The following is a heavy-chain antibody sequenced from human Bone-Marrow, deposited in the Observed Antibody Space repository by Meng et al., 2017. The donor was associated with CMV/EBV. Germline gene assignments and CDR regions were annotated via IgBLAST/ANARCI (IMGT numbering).Heavy chain of an antibody. CDR1: GYTFTGYY. V-gene: IGHV1-69*05. CDR2: IIPIFGTA. Sequence: SVKVSCKASGYTFTGYYMHWVRQAPGQGLEWMGGIIPIFGTANYAQKFQGRVTITTDESTSTAYMELSSLRSEDTAEYYCARAVPAAETEFDYWGQGTLVTVSS. D-gene: IGHD2-2*01. CDR3: ARAVPAAETEFDY. J-gene: IGHJ4*02.